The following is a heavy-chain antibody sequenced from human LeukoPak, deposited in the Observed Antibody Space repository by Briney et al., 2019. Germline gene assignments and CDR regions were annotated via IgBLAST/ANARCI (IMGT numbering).Heavy chain of an antibody. Sequence: AGGSLRLSCAASGFTFSSYWMSWVRQAPGKGLEWVANIKQDGSEKYYVDSVKGRFTISRDNAKNSLYLQMNSLIAEDTAVYYCARGSGRGALVAGTFDYWGQGTLVTVSS. V-gene: IGHV3-7*01. CDR2: IKQDGSEK. D-gene: IGHD6-19*01. CDR1: GFTFSSYW. J-gene: IGHJ4*02. CDR3: ARGSGRGALVAGTFDY.